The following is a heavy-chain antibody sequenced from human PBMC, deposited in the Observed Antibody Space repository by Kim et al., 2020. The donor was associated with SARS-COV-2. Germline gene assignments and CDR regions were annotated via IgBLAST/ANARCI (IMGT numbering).Heavy chain of an antibody. CDR3: ARATYYYYSSGYYYDY. Sequence: GGSLRLSCAASGFTFSSYGMHWVRQAPGKGLEWVAVIWYDGSNKYYADSVKGRFTISRDNSKNTLYLQMNSLRAEDTAVYYCARATYYYYSSGYYYDYWGQGTLVTVSS. CDR2: IWYDGSNK. D-gene: IGHD3-22*01. CDR1: GFTFSSYG. V-gene: IGHV3-33*01. J-gene: IGHJ4*02.